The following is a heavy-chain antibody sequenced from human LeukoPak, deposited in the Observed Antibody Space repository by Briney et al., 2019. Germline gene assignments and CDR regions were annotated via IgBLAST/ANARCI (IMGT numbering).Heavy chain of an antibody. CDR1: GFTFSSYW. D-gene: IGHD1-26*01. CDR2: IKEDGSEK. CDR3: ARGYSGYGMDV. Sequence: PGGSLRLSCAASGFTFSSYWMRWVRQAPGKGLEWVANIKEDGSEKYYVDSVKGRFTISRDNAKNSLYLQMNSLRAEDTAVYYCARGYSGYGMDVWGQGTTVTVSS. V-gene: IGHV3-7*05. J-gene: IGHJ6*02.